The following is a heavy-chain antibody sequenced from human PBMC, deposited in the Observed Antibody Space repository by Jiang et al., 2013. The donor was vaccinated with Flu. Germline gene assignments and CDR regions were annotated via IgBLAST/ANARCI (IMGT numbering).Heavy chain of an antibody. CDR3: AREPADSSIWYAYFDY. V-gene: IGHV3-33*01. CDR1: GFTFSSYG. D-gene: IGHD6-13*01. Sequence: VQLVESGGGVVQPGKSLRLSCAASGFTFSSYGMHWVRQAPGKGLEWVALIWYDGSNKYYADSVKGRFTISRDDSKNTLYLQMNSLRAEDTAVYYCAREPADSSIWYAYFDYWGQGTLVTGLL. CDR2: IWYDGSNK. J-gene: IGHJ4*02.